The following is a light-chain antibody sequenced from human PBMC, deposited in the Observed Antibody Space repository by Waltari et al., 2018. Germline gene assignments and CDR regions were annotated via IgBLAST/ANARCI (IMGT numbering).Light chain of an antibody. CDR1: ERISSF. V-gene: IGKV1-39*01. Sequence: DIQVTQSPSSLSASVGDRVTLTCRATERISSFLNWYQQKPGKAPNFLIYRASNLQSGVPSRFSGSGSGTDFTLTITNLQPEDFATYYCQHSYSIPFTFGPGTTVDIK. CDR2: RAS. J-gene: IGKJ3*01. CDR3: QHSYSIPFT.